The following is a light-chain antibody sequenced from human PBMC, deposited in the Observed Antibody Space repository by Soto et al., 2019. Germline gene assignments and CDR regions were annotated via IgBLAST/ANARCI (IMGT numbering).Light chain of an antibody. CDR1: SSNIGSKT. Sequence: QSVLPQPPSASGTPGQRVTISCSGSSSNIGSKTVNWYQQVPGTAPKLLIYSNNQRPSGVPDRFSGSKSGTSASLAISGLQSEDEADYYCAAWDDSLNGYVFGTGTKLTVL. CDR2: SNN. J-gene: IGLJ1*01. V-gene: IGLV1-44*01. CDR3: AAWDDSLNGYV.